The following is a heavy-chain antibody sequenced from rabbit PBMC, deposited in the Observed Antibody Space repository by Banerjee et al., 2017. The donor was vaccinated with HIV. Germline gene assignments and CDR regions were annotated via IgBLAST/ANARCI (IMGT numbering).Heavy chain of an antibody. Sequence: QSLEESGGDLVKPGASLTLTCTASGFSFSNNYVMCWVRQAPGKGLEWIGYIVPIFGVTSYANWVNGRFPVSSHNAQNTLYLQLDSLTAADTATYFCVREAGYGGYGDANLWGQGTLVTVS. D-gene: IGHD6-1*01. V-gene: IGHV1S40*01. CDR1: GFSFSNNYV. CDR2: IVPIFGVT. J-gene: IGHJ4*01. CDR3: VREAGYGGYGDANL.